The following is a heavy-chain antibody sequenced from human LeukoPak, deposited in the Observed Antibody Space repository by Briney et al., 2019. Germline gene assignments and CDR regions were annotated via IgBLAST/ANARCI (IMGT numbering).Heavy chain of an antibody. Sequence: SETLSLTCTVSGGSITGGYYWSWLRQPPGKGLEWIGHIHYTGVINYDPSLKSRVTMLVDTSKNQFSLKLSSVTAADTAVYYCARHFYYGSGSYYRLAFDYWGQGTLVTVSS. J-gene: IGHJ4*02. V-gene: IGHV4-59*08. CDR2: IHYTGVI. CDR1: GGSITGGYY. D-gene: IGHD3-10*01. CDR3: ARHFYYGSGSYYRLAFDY.